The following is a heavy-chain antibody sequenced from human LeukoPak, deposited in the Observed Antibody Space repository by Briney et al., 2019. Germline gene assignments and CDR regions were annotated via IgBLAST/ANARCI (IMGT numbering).Heavy chain of an antibody. CDR3: ATGRSIRYFDY. J-gene: IGHJ4*02. V-gene: IGHV4-34*01. CDR2: INHSGST. Sequence: SETLSLTCAVYGGSFNGYYWSWIRQPPGKGLEWIGEINHSGSTNYNPSLKSRVTISVDTSKSQFSLKLSSATAADTAVYYCATGRSIRYFDYWGQGTLLTVSS. CDR1: GGSFNGYY. D-gene: IGHD3-9*01.